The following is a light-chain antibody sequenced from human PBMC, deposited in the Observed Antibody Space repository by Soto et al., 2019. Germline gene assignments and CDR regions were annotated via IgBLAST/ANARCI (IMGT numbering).Light chain of an antibody. Sequence: QSALTQPASVSGSPGQSITISFTGTSSDIGGYKYVSWYQQYPGKAPKLMIYEGSKRPSGVSNRFSGSKSGNTASLTISGLQAEDEADYYCSSFSSSTTLYVFGTGTKVTVL. J-gene: IGLJ1*01. CDR2: EGS. V-gene: IGLV2-14*01. CDR1: SSDIGGYKY. CDR3: SSFSSSTTLYV.